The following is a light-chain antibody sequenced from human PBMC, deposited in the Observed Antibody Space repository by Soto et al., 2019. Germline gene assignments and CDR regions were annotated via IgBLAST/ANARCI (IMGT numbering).Light chain of an antibody. CDR1: SSDVGGYNY. CDR3: SSYTSSSTLLV. J-gene: IGLJ2*01. Sequence: QSALTQPASVSGSPGQSITISCTGTSSDVGGYNYVSWYQRHPGKAPKLMIYEVSNRPSGVSNRFSGSKSGNTASLTISGLQAEDEADYYCSSYTSSSTLLVFGGGTRSPS. CDR2: EVS. V-gene: IGLV2-14*01.